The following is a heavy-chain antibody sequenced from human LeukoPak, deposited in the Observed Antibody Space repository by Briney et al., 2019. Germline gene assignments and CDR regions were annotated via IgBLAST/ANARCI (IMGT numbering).Heavy chain of an antibody. CDR3: ARHSKYANNWFDP. CDR1: GYRFTGYF. V-gene: IGHV1-2*02. D-gene: IGHD4-11*01. Sequence: GASVKVSCKASGYRFTGYFMHWLRQAPGQGLEWMGWINPNSGDTDYAQKFQGRVTMTWDTSISTAYMELSRLTSDDTAVYYCARHSKYANNWFDPWGQGTLVTVSA. J-gene: IGHJ5*02. CDR2: INPNSGDT.